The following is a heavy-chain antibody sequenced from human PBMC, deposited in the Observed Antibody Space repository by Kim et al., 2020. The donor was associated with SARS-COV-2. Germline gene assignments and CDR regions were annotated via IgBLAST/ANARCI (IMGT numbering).Heavy chain of an antibody. D-gene: IGHD3-10*01. CDR1: GGSISSSSYY. J-gene: IGHJ4*02. V-gene: IGHV4-39*07. CDR2: IYYSGST. Sequence: SETLSLTCTVSGGSISSSSYYWGWIRQPPGKGLEWIGSIYYSGSTYYNPSLKSRVTISVDTSKNQFSLKLSSVTAADTAVYYCARGGEGIGELWSPFDYWGQGTLVTVSS. CDR3: ARGGEGIGELWSPFDY.